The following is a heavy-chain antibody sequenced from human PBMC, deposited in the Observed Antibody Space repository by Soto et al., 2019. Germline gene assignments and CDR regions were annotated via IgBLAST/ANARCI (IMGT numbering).Heavy chain of an antibody. V-gene: IGHV1-69*18. CDR1: RGALSSYA. CDR2: VIPIYGTP. J-gene: IGHJ3*02. CDR3: ARAGSREINRGALDI. Sequence: QVQLVQSGAEVKQPGSSVKVSCKASRGALSSYAITWVRQAPGQGLDWMGRVIPIYGTPNYAQKFQGRLSLTVDASQSTAYLELSGLRSEDTADYFCARAGSREINRGALDIWGQGTMVTVSS.